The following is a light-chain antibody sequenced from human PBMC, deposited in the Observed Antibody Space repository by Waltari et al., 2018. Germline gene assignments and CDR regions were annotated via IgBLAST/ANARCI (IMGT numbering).Light chain of an antibody. CDR3: QSYDRRLEVI. V-gene: IGLV1-40*01. J-gene: IGLJ2*01. CDR2: ANV. Sequence: QSVLTQPPSVSGAPGQRVTISCSGSTSNIGAPYDVHWYQQHPGTAPKLLIFANVHPPSGVPYLFSGSTSGTSASLAITGLQADDEADYYCQSYDRRLEVIFGGGTKLAVL. CDR1: TSNIGAPYD.